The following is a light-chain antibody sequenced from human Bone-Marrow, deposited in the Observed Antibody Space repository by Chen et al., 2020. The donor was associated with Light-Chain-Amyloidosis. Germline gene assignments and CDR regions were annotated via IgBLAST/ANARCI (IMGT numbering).Light chain of an antibody. CDR2: SAS. CDR1: RSISTY. CDR3: QQSHSIPRT. V-gene: IGKV1-39*01. Sequence: DIQMTQSPSSLSASVGYRVTITCRASRSISTYLNWYQYKPGKIPKLLIYSASTLQSGVPSRFRGSGSGTDFTLTISSLQAEDFAIYYCQQSHSIPRTFGQGTKLEMK. J-gene: IGKJ2*01.